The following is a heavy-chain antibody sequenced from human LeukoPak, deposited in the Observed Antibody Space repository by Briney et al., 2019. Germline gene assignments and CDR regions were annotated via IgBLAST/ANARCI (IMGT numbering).Heavy chain of an antibody. J-gene: IGHJ4*02. CDR2: IYYSGST. D-gene: IGHD3-16*01. V-gene: IGHV4-59*01. CDR1: GGSISSYY. CDR3: ARVFWDPNSYYFDY. Sequence: PSETLSLTCTVSGGSISSYYWSWLRQPPGEGLEGIGYIYYSGSTNYNPSLKSRVTISVDTSKNPFSLKLSSVTAADTAVYYCARVFWDPNSYYFDYWGQGTLVTVSS.